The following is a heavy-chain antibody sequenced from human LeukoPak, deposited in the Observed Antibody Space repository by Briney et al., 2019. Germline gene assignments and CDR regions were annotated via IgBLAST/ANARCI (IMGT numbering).Heavy chain of an antibody. J-gene: IGHJ4*02. Sequence: SQTLSPTCTVSGGSISSGSLYWSWIRQPAGKGLEWIGRIYTSGSINYNPSLMSRVTISVDTSKNQFSLKLNSMTAADTAVYYCARGTAVTFDYWGQGTLVTISS. CDR1: GGSISSGSLY. D-gene: IGHD4-17*01. CDR3: ARGTAVTFDY. V-gene: IGHV4-61*02. CDR2: IYTSGSI.